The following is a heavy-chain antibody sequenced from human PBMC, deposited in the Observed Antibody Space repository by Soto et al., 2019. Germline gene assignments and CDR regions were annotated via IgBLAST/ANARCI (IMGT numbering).Heavy chain of an antibody. CDR1: GGSISSYY. CDR3: ARVGPITMVRRVSFDY. Sequence: TAETRSLTCTFSGGSISSYYWGWIRQPPGKGLEWIGYIYYSGSTNYNPSLKSRVTISVDTSKNQFSLRLSSVTAADTAVYYCARVGPITMVRRVSFDYWGQGTLVTVSS. D-gene: IGHD3-10*01. J-gene: IGHJ4*02. V-gene: IGHV4-59*01. CDR2: IYYSGST.